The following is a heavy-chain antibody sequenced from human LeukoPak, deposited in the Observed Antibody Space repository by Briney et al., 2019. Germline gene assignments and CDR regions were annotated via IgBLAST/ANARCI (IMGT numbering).Heavy chain of an antibody. CDR3: ARTTGNDAFDI. CDR1: GGSISSGGYS. CDR2: IYHSGST. Sequence: SETLSLTCAVSGGSISSGGYSWSWIRQPPGKGLEWIGYIYHSGSTYYNPSLKSRVTISVDRSKNQFSLKLSSVTAADTAVYYCARTTGNDAFDIWGQGTMVTVSS. D-gene: IGHD4-17*01. V-gene: IGHV4-30-2*01. J-gene: IGHJ3*02.